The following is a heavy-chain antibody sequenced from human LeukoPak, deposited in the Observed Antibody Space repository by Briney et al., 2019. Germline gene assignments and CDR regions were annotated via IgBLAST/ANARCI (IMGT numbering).Heavy chain of an antibody. D-gene: IGHD3-22*01. Sequence: PSETLSLTCIVSGGSISSSSYYWGWIRQPPGKGLKWIGSIYYSGSTYYNPSPNRRVTISVDTSKNQFSLKLRSVTAADPAMYYCARDRPNVDSTGYFSRHDAFDIWGQGTMVAVSS. CDR2: IYYSGST. CDR3: ARDRPNVDSTGYFSRHDAFDI. CDR1: GGSISSSSYY. V-gene: IGHV4-39*07. J-gene: IGHJ3*02.